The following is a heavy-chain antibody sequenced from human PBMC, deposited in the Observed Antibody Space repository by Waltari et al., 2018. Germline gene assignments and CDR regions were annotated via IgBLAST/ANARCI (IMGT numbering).Heavy chain of an antibody. CDR3: AKWFRDTWYFDY. Sequence: EVQLLASGGGLVQPGGSLRLSCAASGFTFSSYAMSWVRQAPGKGLEWVSVIYSGGSSTYYADPVKGRFNISRENSKNPLYLQMNSVRAEDTAVYYCAKWFRDTWYFDYWGQGTLVTVSS. J-gene: IGHJ4*02. CDR2: IYSGGSST. V-gene: IGHV3-23*03. D-gene: IGHD3-10*01. CDR1: GFTFSSYA.